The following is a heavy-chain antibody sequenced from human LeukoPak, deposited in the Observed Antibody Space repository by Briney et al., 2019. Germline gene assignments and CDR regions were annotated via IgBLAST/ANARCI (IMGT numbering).Heavy chain of an antibody. V-gene: IGHV3-23*01. D-gene: IGHD3-22*01. CDR3: AKDQGYYYDSSGYHSPFSDDAFDI. J-gene: IGHJ3*02. CDR1: GFTFSSYA. CDR2: ISGSGGST. Sequence: PGGSLRLSCAASGFTFSSYAMSWVRQAPGKGLEWVAAISGSGGSTYYADSVKGRFTISRDNSKNTLYLQMNSLRAEDTAVYYCAKDQGYYYDSSGYHSPFSDDAFDIWGQGTMVTVSS.